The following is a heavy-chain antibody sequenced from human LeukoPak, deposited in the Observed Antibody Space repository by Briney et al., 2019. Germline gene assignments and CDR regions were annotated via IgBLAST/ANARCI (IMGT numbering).Heavy chain of an antibody. Sequence: ASVKVSCKASGYTFTSYGISWVRQAPGQGLEWMGWISAYNGNTNYAQKLQGRVTMTTDTSTSTAYMELRSLRSDDTAVYYCARWHSSGYYYYYYYMDVWGKGTTVTVSS. CDR3: ARWHSSGYYYYYYYMDV. CDR1: GYTFTSYG. J-gene: IGHJ6*03. CDR2: ISAYNGNT. V-gene: IGHV1-18*01. D-gene: IGHD3-22*01.